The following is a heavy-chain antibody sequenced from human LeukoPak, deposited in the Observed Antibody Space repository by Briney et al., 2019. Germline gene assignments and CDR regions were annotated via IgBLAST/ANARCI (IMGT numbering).Heavy chain of an antibody. CDR3: AREEKLRFLERLPSNMDV. J-gene: IGHJ6*02. CDR1: GYIFANYV. V-gene: IGHV1-18*01. CDR2: ISANNGNT. D-gene: IGHD3-3*01. Sequence: ASVKVSCKASGYIFANYVINWVRQAPGQGLEWMGWISANNGNTNYAQSLLGRVTMTTDTSTSTAYMELTGLRSDDTAVYYCAREEKLRFLERLPSNMDVWGRGTTVIVSS.